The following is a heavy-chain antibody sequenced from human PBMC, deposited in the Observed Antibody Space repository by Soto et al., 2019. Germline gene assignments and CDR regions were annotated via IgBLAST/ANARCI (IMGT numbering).Heavy chain of an antibody. CDR3: AKDKGVYSNPMDV. J-gene: IGHJ6*02. Sequence: QPGGSLRLSCAASGFTFSSYGMHWVRQAPGKGLEWVAVISYDGSNKYYADSVKGRFTISRDNSKNTLYLQMNSLRAEDTAVYYCAKDKGVYSNPMDVWGQGTTVTVSS. CDR1: GFTFSSYG. CDR2: ISYDGSNK. D-gene: IGHD6-13*01. V-gene: IGHV3-30*18.